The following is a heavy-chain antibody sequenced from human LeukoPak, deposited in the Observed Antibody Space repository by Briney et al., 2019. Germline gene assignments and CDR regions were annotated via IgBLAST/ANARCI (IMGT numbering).Heavy chain of an antibody. J-gene: IGHJ4*02. CDR2: IRADNGNT. CDR1: HYTFTTYG. V-gene: IGHV1-18*01. CDR3: ARDSIVVVPADIDY. Sequence: ASVKVSCKASHYTFTTYGISWVRQAPAQGLEWMGWIRADNGNTDFAQKFQGRVTMTTDTSTSTAYMELRSLRSDDTAVYYCARDSIVVVPADIDYWGQGTLVTVSS. D-gene: IGHD2-2*02.